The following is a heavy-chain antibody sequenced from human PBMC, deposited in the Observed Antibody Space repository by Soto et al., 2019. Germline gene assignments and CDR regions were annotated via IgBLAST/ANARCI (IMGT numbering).Heavy chain of an antibody. CDR1: GGSLSSYC. V-gene: IGHV4-59*01. D-gene: IGHD6-13*01. CDR2: IYYTGST. J-gene: IGHJ4*02. CDR3: ARESDSGSWLDY. Sequence: PSETLSLTCTVAGGSLSSYCLSLIRQPPGKGLELIGYIYYTGSTNYNPSLKSRVTMSVDTSKNQFPLKLSSVTAADTAVYYCARESDSGSWLDYWGQGTLDTVSS.